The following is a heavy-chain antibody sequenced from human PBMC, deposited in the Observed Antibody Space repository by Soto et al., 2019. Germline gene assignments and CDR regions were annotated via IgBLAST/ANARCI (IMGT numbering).Heavy chain of an antibody. D-gene: IGHD6-19*01. CDR3: APSIAVAGTDQPFDP. Sequence: GASVKVSCKASGFTFTSSAVQWVRQARGQRLEWIGWIVVGSGNTNYAQKFQERVTITRDMSTSTAYMELSSLGSEDTAVYYCAPSIAVAGTDQPFDPWGQGTLVTVSS. CDR1: GFTFTSSA. V-gene: IGHV1-58*01. J-gene: IGHJ5*02. CDR2: IVVGSGNT.